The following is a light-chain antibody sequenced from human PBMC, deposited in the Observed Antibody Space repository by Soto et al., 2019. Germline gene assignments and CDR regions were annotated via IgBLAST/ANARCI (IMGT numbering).Light chain of an antibody. Sequence: QPVLTQSPSASASLGASVKLTCTLSSGHSSYAIAWHQQQPEKGPRYLMKLNSDGSHSKGDGIPDRFSGSSSGAERYLTISRLQSEDDADYYCQTWGTGIVVFGGGTKLTVL. CDR3: QTWGTGIVV. CDR1: SGHSSYA. CDR2: LNSDGSH. J-gene: IGLJ2*01. V-gene: IGLV4-69*01.